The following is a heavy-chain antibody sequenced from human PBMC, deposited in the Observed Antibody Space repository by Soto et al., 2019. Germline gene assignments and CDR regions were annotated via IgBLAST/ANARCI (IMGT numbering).Heavy chain of an antibody. V-gene: IGHV1-2*02. CDR3: AVVIVVVPAAKGNYNWFDP. D-gene: IGHD2-2*01. J-gene: IGHJ5*02. CDR1: GYTFTGYY. CDR2: INPNSGGT. Sequence: ASVKVSCKASGYTFTGYYMHWVRQAPGQGLEWMGWINPNSGGTNYAQKFQGRVTMTRDTSISTAYMELSRLRSDDTAVYYCAVVIVVVPAAKGNYNWFDPWGRGNLVTVSS.